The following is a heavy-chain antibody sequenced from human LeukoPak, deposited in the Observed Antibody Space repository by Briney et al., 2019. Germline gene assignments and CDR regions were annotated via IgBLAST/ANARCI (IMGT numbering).Heavy chain of an antibody. J-gene: IGHJ4*02. CDR2: IYPDGSA. CDR1: TNSTNSGYY. D-gene: IGHD2-21*02. V-gene: IGHV4-38-2*02. CDR3: ATYFCGGDCFYARPIHS. Sequence: PSETLSLTCSVSTNSTNSGYYWGWIRQPPGKGLESIGIIYPDGSAYYNPSLKSRVAISLDMSKNQFLLRLTSVTGADTAFYYCATYFCGGDCFYARPIHSWGQGTLVTVSS.